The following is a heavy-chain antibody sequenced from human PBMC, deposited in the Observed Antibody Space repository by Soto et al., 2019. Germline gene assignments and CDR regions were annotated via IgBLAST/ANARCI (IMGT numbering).Heavy chain of an antibody. J-gene: IGHJ6*02. CDR1: GFTFSSYA. V-gene: IGHV3-23*01. Sequence: PGGSLSLSCAASGFTFSSYAMSSVRHAAGEGVVWVSAKSGSGGSTYYNHSVKGRVTISSDNSKNTLYLHLKTLTAADTAVYYYAKVLSRCLSSSIPADGMDVWGQGTTVTVSS. D-gene: IGHD2-15*01. CDR2: KSGSGGST. CDR3: AKVLSRCLSSSIPADGMDV.